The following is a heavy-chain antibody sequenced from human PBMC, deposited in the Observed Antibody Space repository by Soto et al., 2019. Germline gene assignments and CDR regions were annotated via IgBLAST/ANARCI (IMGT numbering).Heavy chain of an antibody. J-gene: IGHJ6*03. D-gene: IGHD3-10*01. CDR2: INPSSGST. CDR1: GYTFTSYG. CDR3: ARANYYGSGSYYYYYYYMDV. Sequence: GASVKVSCKASGYTFTSYGISWVRQAPGQGLEWMGRINPSSGSTSYAQKFQGRVTMTRDTSTSTVYMELSSLRSEDTAVYYCARANYYGSGSYYYYYYYMDVWGKGTTVTVSS. V-gene: IGHV1-46*03.